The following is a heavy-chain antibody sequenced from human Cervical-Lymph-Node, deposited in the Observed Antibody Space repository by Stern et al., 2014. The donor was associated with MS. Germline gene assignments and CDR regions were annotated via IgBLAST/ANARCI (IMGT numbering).Heavy chain of an antibody. Sequence: EVQLVESGGGLVKPGGSLRLSCAASGFTFSSYSMNWVRQAPGKGLEWVSSISSSSSYIYYADSVKGRFTISRDNAKNSLYLQMNSLRAEDTAVYYCAGDSSGPLTEFYWGQGTLVTVSS. V-gene: IGHV3-21*01. CDR3: AGDSSGPLTEFY. J-gene: IGHJ4*02. D-gene: IGHD3-22*01. CDR1: GFTFSSYS. CDR2: ISSSSSYI.